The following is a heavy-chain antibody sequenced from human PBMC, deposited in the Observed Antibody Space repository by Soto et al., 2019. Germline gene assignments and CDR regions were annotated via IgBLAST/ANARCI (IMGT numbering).Heavy chain of an antibody. CDR2: IIPSSGTA. CDR1: GGTFSSYA. CDR3: ARSQGSSTSLEIYYYYYGMDV. D-gene: IGHD2-2*01. J-gene: IGHJ6*02. Sequence: QVQLVQSGAEVKKPGSSVKVSCKASGGTFSSYAISWVRQAPGQGLEWMGGIIPSSGTANYAQKFQGRVTMTADESTSTAYMELRSLRSEDTAVYYCARSQGSSTSLEIYYYYYGMDVWGQGTTVNVSS. V-gene: IGHV1-69*01.